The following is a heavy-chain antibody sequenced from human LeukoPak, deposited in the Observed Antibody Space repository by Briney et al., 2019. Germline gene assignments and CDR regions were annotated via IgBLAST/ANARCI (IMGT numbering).Heavy chain of an antibody. CDR2: ISSNGETT. V-gene: IGHV3-64D*09. CDR3: VKHFDW. J-gene: IGHJ5*01. CDR1: GFPFSSYA. Sequence: GGSLRLSCSASGFPFSSYAMRWVRQTPGKGLEYVSVISSNGETTYYAHSVKGRFTISKDNSKNTVYLQMSSLGPADKAVYYCVKHFDWWGQGTLVTVSS.